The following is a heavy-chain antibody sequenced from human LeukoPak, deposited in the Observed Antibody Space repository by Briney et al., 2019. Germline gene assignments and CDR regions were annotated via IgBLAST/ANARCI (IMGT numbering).Heavy chain of an antibody. CDR1: GFTFSSYG. Sequence: GGSLRLSCAASGFTFSSYGMHWVRQAPGKGLEWVAVIWYDGSNKYYADSVKGRFTISRDNSKNTLYLQTNSLRAEDTAVYYCASADIVLMLYAIGPLRYWGQGTLVTVSS. V-gene: IGHV3-33*01. D-gene: IGHD2-8*01. CDR3: ASADIVLMLYAIGPLRY. J-gene: IGHJ4*02. CDR2: IWYDGSNK.